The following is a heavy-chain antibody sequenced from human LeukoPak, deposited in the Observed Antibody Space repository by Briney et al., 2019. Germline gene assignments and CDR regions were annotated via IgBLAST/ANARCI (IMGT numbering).Heavy chain of an antibody. CDR1: GGSISSGGYY. CDR3: ARHGGAIAV. V-gene: IGHV4-61*08. D-gene: IGHD3-10*01. Sequence: KPSETLSLTCTVSGGSISSGGYYWSWVRQHPGKGLEWIGYIYYSRSTNYNPSLKSRVTISVDTSKNQFSLKLSSVTAADTAMYYCARHGGAIAVWGQGTLVTVSS. J-gene: IGHJ4*02. CDR2: IYYSRST.